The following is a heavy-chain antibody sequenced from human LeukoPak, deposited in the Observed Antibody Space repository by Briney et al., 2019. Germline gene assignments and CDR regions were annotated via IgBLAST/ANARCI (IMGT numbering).Heavy chain of an antibody. D-gene: IGHD5-18*01. J-gene: IGHJ4*02. CDR1: GGSISSYY. Sequence: SGTLSLTCTVSGGSISSYYWSWIRQPPGKGLEWIGYIYYSGSTNYNPSLKGRVTISVDTSKNQFSLKLSSVTAADTAVYYCARIIYSCGPQEYYFDYWGQGTLVTVSS. V-gene: IGHV4-59*08. CDR2: IYYSGST. CDR3: ARIIYSCGPQEYYFDY.